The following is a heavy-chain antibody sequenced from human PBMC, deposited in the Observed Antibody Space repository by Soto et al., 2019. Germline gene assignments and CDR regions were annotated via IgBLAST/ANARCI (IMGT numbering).Heavy chain of an antibody. J-gene: IGHJ6*02. CDR1: GFTFSDSY. V-gene: IGHV3-11*01. CDR2: ITFSGNTV. CDR3: ARVSWREKYGMDV. Sequence: PWGSLRLSCAASGFTFSDSYMSWIRQAPGKGLEWISYITFSGNTVYYADSLKGRFTISRDNAKNSLYLKMNRLRAEDTAVYYCARVSWREKYGMDVWGQGTTVTVSS.